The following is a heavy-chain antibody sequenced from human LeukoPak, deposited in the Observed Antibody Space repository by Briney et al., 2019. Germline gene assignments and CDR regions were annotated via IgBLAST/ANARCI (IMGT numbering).Heavy chain of an antibody. V-gene: IGHV4-59*08. CDR3: ARRLSSWYAFDY. D-gene: IGHD6-13*01. J-gene: IGHJ4*02. CDR1: GGSITYYR. Sequence: SETLSLTCTVSGGSITYYRWSWIRQPPGKGLEWIGYIYYSGSTNYNPSLKSRVTISVDTPKNQFSLKLSSVTAADTAVYYCARRLSSWYAFDYWGQGTLVTVSS. CDR2: IYYSGST.